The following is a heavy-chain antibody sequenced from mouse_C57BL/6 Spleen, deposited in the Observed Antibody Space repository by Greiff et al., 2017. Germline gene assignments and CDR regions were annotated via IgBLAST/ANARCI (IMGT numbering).Heavy chain of an antibody. CDR2: IYPYNGVS. V-gene: IGHV1-31*01. Sequence: EVQLQQSGPELVKPGASVKISCKASGYSFTGYYMHWVKQSHGNILDWIGYIYPYNGVSSYNQKFKGKATLTVDKSSSTAYMELRSLTSEDSAVXYCATHYYGSSYGAMDYWGQGTSVTVSS. D-gene: IGHD1-1*01. J-gene: IGHJ4*01. CDR1: GYSFTGYY. CDR3: ATHYYGSSYGAMDY.